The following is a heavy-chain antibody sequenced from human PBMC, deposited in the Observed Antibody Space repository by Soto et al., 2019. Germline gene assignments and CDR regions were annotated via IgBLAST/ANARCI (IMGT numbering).Heavy chain of an antibody. CDR2: IKQDGSEK. Sequence: PGGSLRLSCAASGFTFSSYWMSWVRQAPGKGLEWVANIKQDGSEKYYVDSVKGRFTISRDNAKNSLYLQMNSLRAEDTAVYYCARDEPAALYYYYYYGMDVWGQGTTVTVSS. D-gene: IGHD2-2*01. CDR3: ARDEPAALYYYYYYGMDV. J-gene: IGHJ6*02. V-gene: IGHV3-7*05. CDR1: GFTFSSYW.